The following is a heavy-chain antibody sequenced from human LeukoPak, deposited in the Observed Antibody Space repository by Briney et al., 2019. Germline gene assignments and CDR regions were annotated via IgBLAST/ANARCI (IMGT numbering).Heavy chain of an antibody. J-gene: IGHJ4*02. CDR1: GGSISGYY. CDR2: IYNTVST. Sequence: PSETLSLTCTVSGGSISGYYGSCIRQPPGKGLEWIGYIYNTVSTNSNPSLKSRVTISEDTSKNQFSLKLTSVTAADTAVYYCARLWYGESSFDYWGQGSLVTVSS. V-gene: IGHV4-59*01. CDR3: ARLWYGESSFDY. D-gene: IGHD3-10*01.